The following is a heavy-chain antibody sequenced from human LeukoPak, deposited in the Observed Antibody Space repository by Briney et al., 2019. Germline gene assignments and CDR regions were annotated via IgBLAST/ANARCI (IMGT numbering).Heavy chain of an antibody. D-gene: IGHD2-2*01. V-gene: IGHV1-46*01. Sequence: ASVKVSCKASGYTFSSYYVHWVRQAPGQGLEWMGMIIPSDGFTSYAQKFQGRVTMTRDMSTSTVYMELSSLRSDDTAVYYCARALGPAGYRWWFDPWGQGTLVTVSS. CDR2: IIPSDGFT. CDR1: GYTFSSYY. CDR3: ARALGPAGYRWWFDP. J-gene: IGHJ5*02.